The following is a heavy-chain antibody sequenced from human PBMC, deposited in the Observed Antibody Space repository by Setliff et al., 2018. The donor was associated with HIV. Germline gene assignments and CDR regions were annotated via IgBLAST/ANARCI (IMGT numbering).Heavy chain of an antibody. CDR2: IYYSGST. V-gene: IGHV4-31*03. J-gene: IGHJ6*03. CDR3: ARDSRYYYYYMDV. CDR1: GGSISSGGYY. Sequence: LSLTCTVSGGSISSGGYYWSWIRQHPGKGLEWIGYIYYSGSTYYNPSLKSRVTISVDTSKNQFSLKLSSVTAADTAVYYCARDSRYYYYYMDVWGKGTTVTVSS. D-gene: IGHD1-1*01.